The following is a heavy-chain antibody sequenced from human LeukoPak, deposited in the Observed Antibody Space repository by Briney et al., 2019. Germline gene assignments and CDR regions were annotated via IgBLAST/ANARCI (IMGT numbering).Heavy chain of an antibody. J-gene: IGHJ4*02. Sequence: GGSLGLSCAASGFTVSSNYMSWVRQAPGKGLEWVSVIYSGGSTYYADPVKGRFTISRDNSKNTLYLQMNSLRAEDTAVYYCARDCSSTSCAMDSDYWGQGTLVTVSS. V-gene: IGHV3-53*01. CDR3: ARDCSSTSCAMDSDY. D-gene: IGHD2-2*01. CDR1: GFTVSSNY. CDR2: IYSGGST.